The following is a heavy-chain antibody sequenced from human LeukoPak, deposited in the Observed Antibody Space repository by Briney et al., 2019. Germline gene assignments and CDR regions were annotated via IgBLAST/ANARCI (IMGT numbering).Heavy chain of an antibody. D-gene: IGHD1-26*01. V-gene: IGHV4-59*12. CDR3: ARVSSGATTVDY. CDR1: GGSISSYY. J-gene: IGHJ4*02. Sequence: SETLSLTCTVSGGSISSYYWSWIRQPPGKGLEWIGYIYYSGSTNYNPSLKSRVTISVDTSKNQFSLKLSSVTAADTAVYYCARVSSGATTVDYWGQGTLVTVSS. CDR2: IYYSGST.